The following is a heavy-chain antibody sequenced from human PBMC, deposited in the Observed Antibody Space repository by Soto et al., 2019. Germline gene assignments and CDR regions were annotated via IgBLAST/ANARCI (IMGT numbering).Heavy chain of an antibody. J-gene: IGHJ4*02. V-gene: IGHV4-39*01. CDR2: TYYRANT. CDR3: ARHGAWAALDV. D-gene: IGHD3-16*01. CDR1: GGSIDRSNLY. Sequence: QLQLQESGPGLVKPSETLSLTCTVSGGSIDRSNLYWAWVRQSPWEGLEWIGSTYYRANTYYNSSLKCRDTISEDTSKNRFSLRLNSVTAADTAVYYFARHGAWAALDVWGQGTLVTV.